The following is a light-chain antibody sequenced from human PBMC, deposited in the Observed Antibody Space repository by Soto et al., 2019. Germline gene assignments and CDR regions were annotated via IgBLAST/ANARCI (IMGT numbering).Light chain of an antibody. CDR2: GAS. CDR3: EQYQQWPPT. CDR1: LSVNNA. V-gene: IGKV3-15*01. J-gene: IGKJ1*01. Sequence: EIVMTQSPATLSVSPGERATLSCRASLSVNNALAWYQQKPGQIPRLLIYGASTRATGIPARFSGSGSGTEFTLTISSLQSEDFAVYFCEQYQQWPPTFGQGTKVEI.